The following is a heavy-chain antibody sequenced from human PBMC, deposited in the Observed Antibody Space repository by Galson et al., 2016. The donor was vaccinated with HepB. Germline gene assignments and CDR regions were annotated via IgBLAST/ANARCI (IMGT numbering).Heavy chain of an antibody. CDR2: IDWNDDK. Sequence: PALVKPPQTLTLTCTFSGFSLSTNGMCVSWIRQPPGKALEWLALIDWNDDKHYSTSLKTRLTISKDTSKNQVVLTMTNMDPVDTATYYCARASGYYSIFDYWGQGTLVTVSS. CDR3: ARASGYYSIFDY. CDR1: GFSLSTNGMC. V-gene: IGHV2-70*01. J-gene: IGHJ4*02. D-gene: IGHD3-3*01.